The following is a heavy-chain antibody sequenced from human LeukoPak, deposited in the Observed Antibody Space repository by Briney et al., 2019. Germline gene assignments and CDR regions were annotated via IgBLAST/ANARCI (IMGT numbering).Heavy chain of an antibody. CDR1: GYSNSSGYY. Sequence: SETLSLTCTVSGYSNSSGYYWGWIRQPPGKGLEWIGGIYYSGSTYYNPSLKSRGTISVDTSTNQFSLKLSSVTAADTAVYYCAITYDKDSSGNDAFDIWGQGTMVTVSS. CDR3: AITYDKDSSGNDAFDI. V-gene: IGHV4-38-2*02. J-gene: IGHJ3*02. D-gene: IGHD3-22*01. CDR2: IYYSGST.